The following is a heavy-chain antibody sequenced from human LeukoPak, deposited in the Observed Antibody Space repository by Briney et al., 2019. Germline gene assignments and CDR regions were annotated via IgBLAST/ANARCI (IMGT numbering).Heavy chain of an antibody. CDR3: ARETAAADGAFDI. D-gene: IGHD6-13*01. J-gene: IGHJ3*02. CDR2: IYPGDSDT. V-gene: IGHV5-51*01. Sequence: GESLKISCKGSGYSFTSYWIAWVRQMPGKGLEWMGIIYPGDSDTRYSPSFQGQVTISADKSISTAYLQWSSLKASDTAMYYCARETAAADGAFDIWGQGTMVTVSS. CDR1: GYSFTSYW.